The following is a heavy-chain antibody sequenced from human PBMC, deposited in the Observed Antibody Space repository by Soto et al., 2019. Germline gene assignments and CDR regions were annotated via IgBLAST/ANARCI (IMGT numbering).Heavy chain of an antibody. CDR2: VYTSGST. V-gene: IGHV4-4*08. CDR3: AREVVGNTWPGIFDS. Sequence: WTWIRQTPRKELQWIGYVYTSGSTKYNSSLKSRVTISLDASNSQFSLTMSSVTAADTGVYYCAREVVGNTWPGIFDSWGRGTLGVVSS. J-gene: IGHJ4*02.